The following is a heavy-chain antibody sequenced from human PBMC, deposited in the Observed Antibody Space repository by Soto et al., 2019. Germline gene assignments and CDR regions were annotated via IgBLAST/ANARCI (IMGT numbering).Heavy chain of an antibody. V-gene: IGHV1-69*13. D-gene: IGHD3-22*01. J-gene: IGHJ5*02. CDR2: IIPIFGTA. CDR3: ARDRGPSSGYYPYWFDP. Sequence: SVKVSCKASGYTFTSYDINWVRQAPGQGLEWMGEIIPIFGTANYAQKFQGRVTITADESTSTAYMELSSLRSEDTAVYYCARDRGPSSGYYPYWFDPWGQGTLVTAPQ. CDR1: GYTFTSYD.